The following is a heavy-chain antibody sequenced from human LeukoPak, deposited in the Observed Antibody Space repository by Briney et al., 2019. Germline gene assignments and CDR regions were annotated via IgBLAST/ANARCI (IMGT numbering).Heavy chain of an antibody. CDR2: ITPGGGT. CDR3: VSGGDYHVRLCTY. CDR1: EFTFSSYV. Sequence: GGSLRLSCAASEFTFSSYVIAWVRQAPGKGLESVSTITPGGGTYYADSVKGRFTISRDNSKNTLYLQMNSLTAEDTAIYYCVSGGDYHVRLCTYWGQGTLVTVSS. J-gene: IGHJ4*01. D-gene: IGHD4-17*01. V-gene: IGHV3-23*01.